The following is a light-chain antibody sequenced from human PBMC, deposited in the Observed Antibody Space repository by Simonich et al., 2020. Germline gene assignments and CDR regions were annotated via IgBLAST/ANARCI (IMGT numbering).Light chain of an antibody. Sequence: EIVMTQSPATLSVSPGERATLSCRASQSVSSNLAWDQQKPGQAPRLLIYGASTRATGIPARFSGSGSGTEFTLTISSMQSEDFAVYYCQQYYSTPLTFGGGTKVEIK. CDR3: QQYYSTPLT. V-gene: IGKV3-15*01. CDR2: GAS. CDR1: QSVSSN. J-gene: IGKJ4*01.